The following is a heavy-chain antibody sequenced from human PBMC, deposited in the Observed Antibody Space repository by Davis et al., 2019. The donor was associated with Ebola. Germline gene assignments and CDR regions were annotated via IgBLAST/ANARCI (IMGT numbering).Heavy chain of an antibody. J-gene: IGHJ5*02. V-gene: IGHV1-18*04. D-gene: IGHD6-19*01. Sequence: ASVQVSCNASCYTFISHANSPVRHAPGQGLEWMGWISAYNGNTNYAQKLQGRVTMTTDTSTSTAYMELRSLRSDDTAVYYWASSPYSSGWPNWFDPWGQGTLVTVSS. CDR3: ASSPYSSGWPNWFDP. CDR1: CYTFISHA. CDR2: ISAYNGNT.